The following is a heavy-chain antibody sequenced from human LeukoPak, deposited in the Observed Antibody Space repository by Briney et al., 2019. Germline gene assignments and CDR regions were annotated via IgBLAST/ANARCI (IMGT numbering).Heavy chain of an antibody. CDR2: IYYIGST. J-gene: IGHJ4*02. Sequence: SETLSLTCTVSGGSISSYYWIWIRQPPGKGLEWIGWIYYIGSTNYNPSLKSRVTISVDTSKNQFSLKLSSVTAADTAVYYCARGGARYYDILTGYYTEPFDYWGQGTLVTVSS. V-gene: IGHV4-59*01. CDR3: ARGGARYYDILTGYYTEPFDY. CDR1: GGSISSYY. D-gene: IGHD3-9*01.